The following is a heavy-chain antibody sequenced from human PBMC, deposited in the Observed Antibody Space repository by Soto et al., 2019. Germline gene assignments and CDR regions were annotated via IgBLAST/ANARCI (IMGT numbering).Heavy chain of an antibody. D-gene: IGHD3-3*01. Sequence: ASVKVSCKASGYTFTSYAMHWVRQAPGQRLEWMGWINAGNGNTKYSQKFQGRVTITRDTSASTAYMELRSLRSDDTAVYYCARGPDFWSGDDSFDIWGQGTMVTVSS. CDR1: GYTFTSYA. J-gene: IGHJ3*02. CDR2: INAGNGNT. CDR3: ARGPDFWSGDDSFDI. V-gene: IGHV1-3*01.